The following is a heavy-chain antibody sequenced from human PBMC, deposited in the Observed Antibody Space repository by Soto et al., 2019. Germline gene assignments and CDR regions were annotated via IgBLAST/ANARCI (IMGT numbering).Heavy chain of an antibody. CDR3: AKYNRAGLTSSSFADYYFDY. CDR2: ISGSGGST. Sequence: GGSLRLSCAASGFTFSSYAMSWVRQAPGKGLEWVSAISGSGGSTYYADSVKGRFTISRDNSKNTLYLQMNSLRAEDTAVYYCAKYNRAGLTSSSFADYYFDYWGQGTLVTVSS. CDR1: GFTFSSYA. D-gene: IGHD6-6*01. J-gene: IGHJ4*02. V-gene: IGHV3-23*01.